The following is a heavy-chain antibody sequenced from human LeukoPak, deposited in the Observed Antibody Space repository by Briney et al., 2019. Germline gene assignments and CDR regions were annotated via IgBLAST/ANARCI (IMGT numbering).Heavy chain of an antibody. J-gene: IGHJ6*03. CDR2: ISGSGGST. CDR1: GFTFSSYA. V-gene: IGHV3-23*01. Sequence: LAGGSLRLSCAASGFTFSSYAMSWVRQAPGKGQEWVSAISGSGGSTYYADSVKGRFTISRDNSKNTLYLQMNSLRAEDTAVYYCAKGGDTAMYYYYYMDVWGKGTTVTVSS. D-gene: IGHD5-18*01. CDR3: AKGGDTAMYYYYYMDV.